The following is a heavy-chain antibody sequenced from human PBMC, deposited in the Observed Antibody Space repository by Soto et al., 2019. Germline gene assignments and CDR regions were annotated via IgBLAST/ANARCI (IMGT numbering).Heavy chain of an antibody. V-gene: IGHV4-30-4*01. CDR2: IYYSGST. D-gene: IGHD3-22*01. J-gene: IGHJ4*02. CDR3: ASVFSKSHARYYDSSGYYYAPNDY. CDR1: GGSISSGDYY. Sequence: SETLSLTCTVSGGSISSGDYYWSWIRQPPGKGLEWIGYIYYSGSTYYNPSLKSRVTISVDTSKNQFSLKLSSVTAADTAVYYCASVFSKSHARYYDSSGYYYAPNDYWGQGTPVTVSS.